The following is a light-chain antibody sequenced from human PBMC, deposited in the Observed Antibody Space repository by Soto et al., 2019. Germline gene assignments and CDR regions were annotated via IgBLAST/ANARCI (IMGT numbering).Light chain of an antibody. CDR2: DVS. Sequence: QSALTQPASVSGSPGQSITISCTGTSSDVGGYNYVSWYQQYPGKAPKLMIYDVSNRPSGVSNRFSASKSGNTASLTISGLQAEDEADYYCSSYTSTSTLVFGTGTQLTVL. J-gene: IGLJ1*01. V-gene: IGLV2-14*01. CDR1: SSDVGGYNY. CDR3: SSYTSTSTLV.